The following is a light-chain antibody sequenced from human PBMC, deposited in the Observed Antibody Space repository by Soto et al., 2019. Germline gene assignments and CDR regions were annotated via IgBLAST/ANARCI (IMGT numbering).Light chain of an antibody. J-gene: IGKJ2*01. CDR3: QESYSTPYT. Sequence: DIQMTQSPSSLSASLGDRVTITCRASQSISTYLYWYQQKPGKAPTLLIYAASSLQSGVPARFSGSGSGTDFTLTISSLQPEDFATYFCQESYSTPYTFGLGTKLEIK. CDR1: QSISTY. CDR2: AAS. V-gene: IGKV1-39*01.